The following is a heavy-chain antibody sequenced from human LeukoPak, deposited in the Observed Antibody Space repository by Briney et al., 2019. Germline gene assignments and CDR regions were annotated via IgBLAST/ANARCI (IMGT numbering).Heavy chain of an antibody. CDR1: GYSINSAYY. CDR3: PRHRRIVGVPAAGGLWFDP. Sequence: SETLSLTCAVSGYSINSAYYWGWSRQPPGKVLECFPSIYHSGITYYNSSLKSRATISVDTSKNPFSLQLNSLTAADTAVYYCPRHRRIVGVPAAGGLWFDPWGQGTLVTVSS. D-gene: IGHD2-2*01. J-gene: IGHJ5*02. V-gene: IGHV4-38-2*01. CDR2: IYHSGIT.